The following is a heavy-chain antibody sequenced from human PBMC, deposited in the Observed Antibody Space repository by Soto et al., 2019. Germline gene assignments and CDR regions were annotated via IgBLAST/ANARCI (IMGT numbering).Heavy chain of an antibody. CDR3: ARYTIYYYDSSGFDY. CDR1: GGSISSYY. CDR2: IYYSGST. V-gene: IGHV4-59*01. D-gene: IGHD3-22*01. J-gene: IGHJ4*02. Sequence: SETLSLTCTVSGGSISSYYWSWIRQPPGKGLEWIGYIYYSGSTNYNPSLKSRVTISVDTSKNQFSLKLSSVTAADTAVYYCARYTIYYYDSSGFDYWGQGTLVTVSS.